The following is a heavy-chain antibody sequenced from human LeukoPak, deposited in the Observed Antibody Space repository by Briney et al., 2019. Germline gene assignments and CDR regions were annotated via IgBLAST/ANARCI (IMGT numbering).Heavy chain of an antibody. J-gene: IGHJ6*02. CDR2: INHSGST. D-gene: IGHD4-17*01. CDR3: ARSRTTVTRYYYYYYGMDV. Sequence: SETLSLTCAVYGGSFSGYYWSWIRQPPGKGLEWIGEINHSGSTNYNPSLKSRVTISVDTSKNQFSLKPSSVTAADTAVYYCARSRTTVTRYYYYYYGMDVWGQGTTVTVSS. V-gene: IGHV4-34*01. CDR1: GGSFSGYY.